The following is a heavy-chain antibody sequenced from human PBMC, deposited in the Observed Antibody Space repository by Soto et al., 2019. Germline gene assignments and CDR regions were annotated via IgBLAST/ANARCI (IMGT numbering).Heavy chain of an antibody. CDR3: ARGRWSTFGY. CDR1: GDSVSSNNIA. V-gene: IGHV6-1*01. Sequence: QVQLQQSGPGLVKPSQTLSLTCAVSGDSVSSNNIAWNWLRQSPWRGLEWLGRTYYRSKWYNEYGVSVGRRITINLYTSKNQFSLQLDSVTPEDTAVYYCARGRWSTFGYWGQGAQVTVAS. CDR2: TYYRSKWYN. D-gene: IGHD2-15*01. J-gene: IGHJ4*02.